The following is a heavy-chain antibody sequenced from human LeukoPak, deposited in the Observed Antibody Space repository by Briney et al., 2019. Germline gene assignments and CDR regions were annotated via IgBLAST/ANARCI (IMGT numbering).Heavy chain of an antibody. D-gene: IGHD5-24*01. CDR3: ASLGGMATIAGYYYGMDV. J-gene: IGHJ6*02. CDR2: IIPIFGTA. Sequence: ASAKVSCKASGGTFISYAISWVRQAPGQGLEWMGGIIPIFGTANYAQKFQGRVTITADESTSTAYMELSSLRSEDTAVYYCASLGGMATIAGYYYGMDVWGQGTTVTVSS. CDR1: GGTFISYA. V-gene: IGHV1-69*13.